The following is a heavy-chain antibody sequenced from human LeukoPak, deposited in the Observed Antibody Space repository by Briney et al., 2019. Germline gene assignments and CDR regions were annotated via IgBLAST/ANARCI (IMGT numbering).Heavy chain of an antibody. CDR3: AKDPHYYDSSLIQH. Sequence: GGSLRLSCAASGFTFSSYAMSWVRQAPGKGLEWVSAISGSGGSTYYADSVKGRFTISRDNSKNTLYLQMNSLRAEDTAVYYCAKDPHYYDSSLIQHWGQGTLVTVSS. V-gene: IGHV3-23*01. D-gene: IGHD3-22*01. CDR1: GFTFSSYA. CDR2: ISGSGGST. J-gene: IGHJ1*01.